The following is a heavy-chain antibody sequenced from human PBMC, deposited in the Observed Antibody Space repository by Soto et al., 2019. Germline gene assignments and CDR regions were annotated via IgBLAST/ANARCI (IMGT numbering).Heavy chain of an antibody. CDR2: IWYDGSNK. Sequence: GGSLILSCAASGFTFSSYCMHWVRQAPGKGLEWVAVIWYDGSNKYYADSVKGRFTISRDDSENTLYLQMNSLKTEDTAVYYCTTDLPFTFGGVIAYWGQGTLVTVSS. V-gene: IGHV3-33*01. D-gene: IGHD3-16*02. CDR1: GFTFSSYC. CDR3: TTDLPFTFGGVIAY. J-gene: IGHJ4*02.